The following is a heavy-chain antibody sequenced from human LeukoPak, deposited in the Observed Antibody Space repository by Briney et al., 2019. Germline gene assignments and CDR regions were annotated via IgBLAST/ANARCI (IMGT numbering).Heavy chain of an antibody. CDR2: ISSSGSTI. D-gene: IGHD2-15*01. CDR1: GFTFSSYE. V-gene: IGHV3-48*03. Sequence: GGSLRLSCAASGFTFSSYEMNWVRQAPGKGLEWVSYISSSGSTIYYADSVKGRFTISRDNAKNSLHLQMNSLRVEDTAVYYCAKNYAWAQYCSGGTCYDWGQGTQVTVSS. CDR3: AKNYAWAQYCSGGTCYD. J-gene: IGHJ4*02.